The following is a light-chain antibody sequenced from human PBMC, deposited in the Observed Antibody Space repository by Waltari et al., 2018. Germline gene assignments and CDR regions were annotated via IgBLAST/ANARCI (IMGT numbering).Light chain of an antibody. CDR3: SSYISSSSLYV. CDR1: SSDVGGYNY. J-gene: IGLJ1*01. CDR2: DVS. Sequence: QSALTQPASVSGSPGQSITISCTGTSSDVGGYNYVSWYQQHPGKAPKLMIYDVSNRPAVVSNRFSGSKSGNTASLTISGLQAEDEADYYCSSYISSSSLYVFGTGTKVTVL. V-gene: IGLV2-14*03.